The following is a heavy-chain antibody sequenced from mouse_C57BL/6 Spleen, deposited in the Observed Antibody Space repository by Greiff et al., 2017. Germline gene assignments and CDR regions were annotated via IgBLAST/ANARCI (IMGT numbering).Heavy chain of an antibody. CDR2: IYPRSGNT. V-gene: IGHV1-81*01. CDR3: ARGDDYDKAMDY. D-gene: IGHD2-4*01. Sequence: VKLMESGAELARPGASVKLSCKASGYTFTSYGISWVKQRTGQGLEWIGEIYPRSGNTYYNEKFKGKATLTADKSSSTAYMELRSLTSEDSAVYFCARGDDYDKAMDYWGQGTSVTVSS. CDR1: GYTFTSYG. J-gene: IGHJ4*01.